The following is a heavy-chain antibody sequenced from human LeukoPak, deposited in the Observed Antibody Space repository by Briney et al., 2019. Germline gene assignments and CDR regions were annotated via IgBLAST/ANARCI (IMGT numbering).Heavy chain of an antibody. CDR1: GFTFSSYA. D-gene: IGHD3-9*01. Sequence: GGSLRLSCAASGFTFSSYAMSSVRQATGKGLEWVSPINGSGGRTYYADSVKGRFTIYRDNSKNTLYLQMNSLRAEDTAVYYCAKDGYEILTGYFEYYYYGMHVWGQGTTVTVSS. CDR3: AKDGYEILTGYFEYYYYGMHV. J-gene: IGHJ6*02. CDR2: INGSGGRT. V-gene: IGHV3-23*01.